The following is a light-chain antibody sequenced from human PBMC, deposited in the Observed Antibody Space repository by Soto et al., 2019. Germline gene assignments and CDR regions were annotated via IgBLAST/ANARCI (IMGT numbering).Light chain of an antibody. V-gene: IGKV3-15*01. CDR1: QTLNIN. Sequence: EIVMTQSPDTLSVSPGERATLSCRASQTLNINLAWYQQKPGQAPRLLIYGASTRATGFPARFSGSGSGTVFTLTITNLQPEDSAVYYCQQYSDGLTFGQGNKVEIK. J-gene: IGKJ1*01. CDR2: GAS. CDR3: QQYSDGLT.